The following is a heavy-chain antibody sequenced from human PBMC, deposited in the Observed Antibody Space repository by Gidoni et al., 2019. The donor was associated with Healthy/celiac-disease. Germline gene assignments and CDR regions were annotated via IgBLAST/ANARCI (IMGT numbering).Heavy chain of an antibody. CDR1: GGSISSSSYY. CDR3: ARRGLVPAAIRAPTPPFDP. Sequence: QLQLQESGPGLVQPPETLSLTCTVPGGSISSSSYYWGWFRQPPGKGLEWIGSIYYSRSTYYNPSLKSRVTISVDTSKNQFSLKLSSVTAADTAVYYCARRGLVPAAIRAPTPPFDPWGQGTLVTVSS. CDR2: IYYSRST. V-gene: IGHV4-39*01. D-gene: IGHD2-2*01. J-gene: IGHJ5*02.